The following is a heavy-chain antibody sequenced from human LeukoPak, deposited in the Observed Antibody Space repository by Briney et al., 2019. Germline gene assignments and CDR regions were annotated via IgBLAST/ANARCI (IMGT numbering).Heavy chain of an antibody. V-gene: IGHV4-39*07. CDR2: IYYSGST. D-gene: IGHD3-16*02. CDR3: ARDENGYVWGSFRA. Sequence: SETLSLTCTVSGDSISSSSSYWGWIRQPPGEGLEWIGSIYYSGSTYYNPSLESRVTMSLDTSKNQFSLKLSSVTAADTAVYYCARDENGYVWGSFRAWGQGTLVTVSS. J-gene: IGHJ5*02. CDR1: GDSISSSSSY.